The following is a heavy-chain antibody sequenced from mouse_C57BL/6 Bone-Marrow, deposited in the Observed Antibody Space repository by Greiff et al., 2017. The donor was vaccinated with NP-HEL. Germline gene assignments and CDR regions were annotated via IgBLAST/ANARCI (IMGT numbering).Heavy chain of an antibody. J-gene: IGHJ4*01. CDR3: ARDVLRRSYYAMDY. Sequence: EVMLVESGGGLVKPGGSLKLSCAASGFTFSSYAMSWVRQTPEKRLEWVATISDGGSYTYYPDNVKGRFTISRDNAKNNLYLQMSHLKSEDTAMYYCARDVLRRSYYAMDYWGQGTSVTVSS. V-gene: IGHV5-4*01. D-gene: IGHD2-12*01. CDR1: GFTFSSYA. CDR2: ISDGGSYT.